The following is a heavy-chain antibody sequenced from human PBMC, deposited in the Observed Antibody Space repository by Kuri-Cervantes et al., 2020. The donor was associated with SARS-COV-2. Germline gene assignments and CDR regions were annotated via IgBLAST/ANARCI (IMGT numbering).Heavy chain of an antibody. D-gene: IGHD3-10*01. V-gene: IGHV1-69*04. J-gene: IGHJ4*02. CDR2: TIPILGTA. CDR3: ARVKDWFGEPKFDY. CDR1: GGTFSSYA. Sequence: LVKVSCKASGGTFSSYAISWVRQAPGQGLEWMGRTIPILGTANYAQKFQGRVTITADKSTSTAYMELSSLRSEDTAVYYCARVKDWFGEPKFDYWGQGTLVTVSS.